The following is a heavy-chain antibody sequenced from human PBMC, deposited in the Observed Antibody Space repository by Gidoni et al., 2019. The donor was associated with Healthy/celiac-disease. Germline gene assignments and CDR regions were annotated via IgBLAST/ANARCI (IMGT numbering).Heavy chain of an antibody. CDR1: GFTFSSYW. CDR2: LNSDGSST. J-gene: IGHJ3*02. Sequence: EVQLVEYGGGLVQPGGSLRLSCAASGFTFSSYWMHWVRQAPGKGLVWVSRLNSDGSSTSYADSVKGLFTISRDNAKNTLYLQMNSLRAEDTAVYYCARGGIAAAGPKNDAFDIWGQGTMVTVSS. V-gene: IGHV3-74*01. D-gene: IGHD6-13*01. CDR3: ARGGIAAAGPKNDAFDI.